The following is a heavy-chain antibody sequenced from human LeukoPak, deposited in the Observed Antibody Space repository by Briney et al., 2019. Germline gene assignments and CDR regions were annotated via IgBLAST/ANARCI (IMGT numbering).Heavy chain of an antibody. J-gene: IGHJ4*02. CDR2: ISSSSSYI. CDR1: GFTFSSYS. Sequence: PGGSLRLSCAASGFTFSSYSMNWVRQAPGKGLEWVSSISSSSSYIYYADSVKGRFTISRDNAKNSLYLQMNSLRAEDTAVYYCARDYSLYDGYKKYYFDYWGQGTLVTVSS. D-gene: IGHD5-24*01. V-gene: IGHV3-21*01. CDR3: ARDYSLYDGYKKYYFDY.